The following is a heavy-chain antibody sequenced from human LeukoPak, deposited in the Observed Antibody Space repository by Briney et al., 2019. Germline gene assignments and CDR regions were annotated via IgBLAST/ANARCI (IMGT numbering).Heavy chain of an antibody. CDR3: ASGSFKEDYYYYYYMDV. CDR1: GYTFTSYG. J-gene: IGHJ6*03. V-gene: IGHV1-18*01. Sequence: ASVKVSCKASGYTFTSYGISWVRQAPGQGLEWMGWISAYNGNTNYAQKLQGRVTMTTDTSTSTAYMELRSLRSDDTAVYYCASGSFKEDYYYYYYMDVWGKGTTVTVSS. D-gene: IGHD2-15*01. CDR2: ISAYNGNT.